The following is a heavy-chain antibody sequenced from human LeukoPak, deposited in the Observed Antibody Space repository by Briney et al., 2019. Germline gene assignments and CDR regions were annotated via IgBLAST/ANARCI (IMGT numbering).Heavy chain of an antibody. CDR2: ISGSGGST. Sequence: PGGSLRLSCAASGFTFSSYAMSWVRQAPGKGLEWVSAISGSGGSTYYADSVKGRFTISRDNSKNTLYLQMNSLKTEDTAVYYCTTDSSVGGYPKTNDYWGQGTLVTVSS. CDR3: TTDSSVGGYPKTNDY. V-gene: IGHV3-23*01. J-gene: IGHJ4*02. D-gene: IGHD3-16*01. CDR1: GFTFSSYA.